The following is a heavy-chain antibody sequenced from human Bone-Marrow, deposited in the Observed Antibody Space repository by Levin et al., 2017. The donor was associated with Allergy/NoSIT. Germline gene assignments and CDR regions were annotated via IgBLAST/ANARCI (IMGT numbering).Heavy chain of an antibody. Sequence: RTGGSLRLSCAASGFTFSSYWMHWVRQAPGKGLVWVSRINSDGSSTSYADSVKGRFTISRDNAKNTLYLQMNSLRAEDTAIYYCARDRLGELLPAAGWGQGTLVTVSS. D-gene: IGHD1-26*01. CDR2: INSDGSST. J-gene: IGHJ4*02. V-gene: IGHV3-74*01. CDR3: ARDRLGELLPAAG. CDR1: GFTFSSYW.